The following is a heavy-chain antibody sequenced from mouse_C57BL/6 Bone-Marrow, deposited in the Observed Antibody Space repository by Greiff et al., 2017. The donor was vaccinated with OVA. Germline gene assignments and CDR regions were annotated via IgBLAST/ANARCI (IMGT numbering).Heavy chain of an antibody. CDR3: TKRGTAHSPFAY. Sequence: EVQLQQSGAELVRPGASVKLSCTASGFNIKDDYMHWVKQRPEQGLEWIGWIDPENGDTEYASKFQGKATITADTSSNTAYLQLSSLTSEDTAVYYCTKRGTAHSPFAYWGQGTLVTVSA. J-gene: IGHJ3*01. V-gene: IGHV14-4*01. CDR2: IDPENGDT. D-gene: IGHD3-2*02. CDR1: GFNIKDDY.